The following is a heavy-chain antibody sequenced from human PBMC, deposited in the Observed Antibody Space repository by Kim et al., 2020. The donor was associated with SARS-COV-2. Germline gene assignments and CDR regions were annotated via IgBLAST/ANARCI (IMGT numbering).Heavy chain of an antibody. V-gene: IGHV3-11*01. D-gene: IGHD4-17*01. CDR2: ISSRGSTI. J-gene: IGHJ6*03. Sequence: GGSLRLSCAASGFTFSDYYMSWIRQAPGKGLEWVSYISSRGSTIYYADSVKGRFTISRDNAKNSLYLQMNSLRAEDTAVYYCSTVVGSRLRRYCMDVWGKGTTVTVSS. CDR1: GFTFSDYY. CDR3: STVVGSRLRRYCMDV.